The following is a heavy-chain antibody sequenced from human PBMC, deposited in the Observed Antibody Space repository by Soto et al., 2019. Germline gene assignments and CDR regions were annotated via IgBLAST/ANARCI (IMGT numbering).Heavy chain of an antibody. CDR2: ISAYNGNT. D-gene: IGHD6-13*01. J-gene: IGHJ6*03. V-gene: IGHV1-18*01. CDR3: ARNPRAAADRLYYYYYMDV. Sequence: QVQLVQSGAEVKKPGASVKVSCKASGYAFTSYGISWVRQAPGQGLEWMGWISAYNGNTNYAQKLQGRVTMTTDTSTSTAYMELRSLRSDDTAVYYCARNPRAAADRLYYYYYMDVWGKGTTVTVSS. CDR1: GYAFTSYG.